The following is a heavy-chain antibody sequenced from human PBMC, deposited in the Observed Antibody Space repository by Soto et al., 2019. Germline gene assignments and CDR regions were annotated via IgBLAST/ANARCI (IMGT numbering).Heavy chain of an antibody. V-gene: IGHV4-38-2*01. Sequence: SETLSLTCAVSGYSISSGYYWGWIRQPPGKGLEWIGSIYHSGSTYYNPYLKSRVTISVDTSKNQFSLKLSSVTAADTDVYYCARNSSIATYGMDVWGQGITVTVSS. CDR1: GYSISSGYY. J-gene: IGHJ6*02. CDR2: IYHSGST. D-gene: IGHD6-6*01. CDR3: ARNSSIATYGMDV.